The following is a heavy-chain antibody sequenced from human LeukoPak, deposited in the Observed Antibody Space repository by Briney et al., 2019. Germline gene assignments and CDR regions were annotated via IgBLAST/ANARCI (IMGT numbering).Heavy chain of an antibody. D-gene: IGHD5-12*01. V-gene: IGHV4-30-4*08. Sequence: SQTLSLTCTVSGGSISSGDYYWSWIRQPPGKGLEWIGYIYYSGSTYYNPSLKSRVTTSVDTSKNQFSLKLSSVTAADTAVYYCARDDPGGYSGYDFAFDIWGQGTMVTVSS. J-gene: IGHJ3*02. CDR2: IYYSGST. CDR3: ARDDPGGYSGYDFAFDI. CDR1: GGSISSGDYY.